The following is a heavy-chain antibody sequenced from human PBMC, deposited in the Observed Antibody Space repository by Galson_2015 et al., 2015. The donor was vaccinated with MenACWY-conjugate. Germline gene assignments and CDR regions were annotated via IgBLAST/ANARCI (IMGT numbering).Heavy chain of an antibody. J-gene: IGHJ4*02. CDR2: INSDGSST. CDR3: ARTCGSPPLGVFY. D-gene: IGHD1-26*01. Sequence: SLRLSCAVSGFTFSSYWMHWVRQAPGKGLEWVSHINSDGSSTSNADTAKGRFTISRDNAKNTLYLQMNSLRAEDTAVYYCARTCGSPPLGVFYWGQGTLVTVSS. V-gene: IGHV3-74*01. CDR1: GFTFSSYW.